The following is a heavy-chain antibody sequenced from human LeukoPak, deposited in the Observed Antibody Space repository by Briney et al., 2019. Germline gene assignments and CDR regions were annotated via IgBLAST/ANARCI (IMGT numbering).Heavy chain of an antibody. CDR3: AKRGVVIRVILVGFHKEAYYFDS. CDR1: GFTFSRYG. CDR2: IIDSTGYT. D-gene: IGHD3-22*01. J-gene: IGHJ4*02. V-gene: IGHV3-21*04. Sequence: GGSLRLSCVASGFTFSRYGMNWVRQAPGKGLEWVSSIIDSTGYTYYADSVKGRFTISRDNAKNSLYLQMNSLRAEDTAVYFCAKRGVVIRVILVGFHKEAYYFDSWGQGALVTVSS.